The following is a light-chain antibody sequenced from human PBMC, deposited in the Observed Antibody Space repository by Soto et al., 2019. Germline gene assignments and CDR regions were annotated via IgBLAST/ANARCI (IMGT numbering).Light chain of an antibody. CDR1: QSVTNR. CDR2: DAA. Sequence: ETVMTQSPATLSVSPGERATLSCRASQSVTNRLAWYQQKPGQAPRLLIYDAATGASGVPARFSGSGSGTEFTLTISSLQSEDFAVYYCQQYNNWPPITLGQGTRLESK. J-gene: IGKJ5*01. CDR3: QQYNNWPPIT. V-gene: IGKV3-15*01.